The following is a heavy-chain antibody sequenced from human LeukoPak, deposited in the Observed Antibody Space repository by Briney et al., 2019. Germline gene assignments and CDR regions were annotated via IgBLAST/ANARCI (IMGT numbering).Heavy chain of an antibody. CDR2: FDPEDGET. CDR1: GYTLTELS. CDR3: ARDNSVRDEAWWFNP. V-gene: IGHV1-24*01. D-gene: IGHD5-24*01. J-gene: IGHJ5*02. Sequence: GASVKVSCKVSGYTLTELSMHWVRLAPGKGLEWMGGFDPEDGETIYAQKFQGRVTLTRDMSTSTDYLELSSLRSEDTAVYYCARDNSVRDEAWWFNPWGQGTLVTVSS.